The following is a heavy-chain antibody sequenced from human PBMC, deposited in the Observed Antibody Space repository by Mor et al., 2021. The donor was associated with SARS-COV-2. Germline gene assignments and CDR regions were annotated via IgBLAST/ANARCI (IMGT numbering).Heavy chain of an antibody. D-gene: IGHD2-2*01. V-gene: IGHV3-30-3*01. J-gene: IGHJ3*02. CDR2: SCDGNTK. Sequence: SCDGNTKRYAESVKGRFTISRDNSKNTLDLEMNSLKVEDTAMYYCAREGECTTASGAFDIWGQGT. CDR3: AREGECTTASGAFDI.